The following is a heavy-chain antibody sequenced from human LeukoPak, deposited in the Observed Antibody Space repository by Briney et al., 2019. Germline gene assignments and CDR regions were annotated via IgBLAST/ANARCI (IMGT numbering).Heavy chain of an antibody. CDR2: IYYSDRP. CDR3: ARGGGGYACDV. J-gene: IGHJ3*01. CDR1: RGSISRTY. D-gene: IGHD3-16*01. Sequence: SETLSLTRTVPRGSISRTYASWGPHPPGNGLECVWYIYYSDRPQHNPSPKSRGTISVKTCKNEFSLKLSFMTAAEAAVYYCARGGGGYACDVWGQGTVVTVSS. V-gene: IGHV4-59*01.